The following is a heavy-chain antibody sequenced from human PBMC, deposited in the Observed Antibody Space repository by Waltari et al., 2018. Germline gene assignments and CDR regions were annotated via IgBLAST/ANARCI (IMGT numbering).Heavy chain of an antibody. J-gene: IGHJ4*02. CDR2: IYYTGST. Sequence: QVQLQESGPGLVKPSDTLSLTCTVSGDSISSYYWTWIRQPPGKGLEWVGYIYYTGSTDYSPSLKSRVTISLDTSRNQFSLQLRSVVAADTALYFCARAGAGLSSHDASGYAFDYWGXGMLVTVSS. CDR3: ARAGAGLSSHDASGYAFDY. CDR1: GDSISSYY. D-gene: IGHD3-22*01. V-gene: IGHV4-59*07.